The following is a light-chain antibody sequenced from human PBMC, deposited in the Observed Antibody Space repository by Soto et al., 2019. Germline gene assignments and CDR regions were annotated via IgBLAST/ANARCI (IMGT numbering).Light chain of an antibody. CDR2: DAS. CDR3: QQYSNWPLT. CDR1: QSVSSS. J-gene: IGKJ4*01. Sequence: EKVMTQSPAPLSVSPGGRATLSCRASQSVSSSLAWYQQKPGQAPRLLIYDASTWATDVPARFSGSGSGTEFTLTVSSLQSEDFAVYHCQQYSNWPLTFGGGTKV. V-gene: IGKV3-15*01.